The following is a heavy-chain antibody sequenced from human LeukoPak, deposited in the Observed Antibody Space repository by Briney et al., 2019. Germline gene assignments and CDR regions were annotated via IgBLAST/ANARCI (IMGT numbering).Heavy chain of an antibody. J-gene: IGHJ4*02. CDR2: IRQDGGDK. CDR1: GFTLSRYW. V-gene: IGHV3-7*01. CDR3: VRDSYTNTWHFQEEDY. D-gene: IGHD2-2*02. Sequence: GGSLRLPCTASGFTLSRYWMTWVRQGPGKGLEWVANIRQDGGDKYYVDSVKGRFTISRDNAKNSLFLQMNSLRAEDTAVYYCVRDSYTNTWHFQEEDYWGQGTLVTVSS.